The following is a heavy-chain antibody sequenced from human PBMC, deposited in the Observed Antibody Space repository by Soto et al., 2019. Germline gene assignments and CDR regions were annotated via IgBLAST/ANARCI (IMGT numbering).Heavy chain of an antibody. D-gene: IGHD6-19*01. V-gene: IGHV4-28*03. CDR3: AREAVAGPPFDY. CDR1: GYSISSTNW. Sequence: QVQLQESGPELVKPSDTLSLTCAVSGYSISSTNWWGWIRQPPGKGPEWTGYIYYSGCASYTPSLTSRVTMSVATSKHQFSVKVRSVTAVDTAVYYCAREAVAGPPFDYWGQGTLVPVSS. J-gene: IGHJ4*02. CDR2: IYYSGCA.